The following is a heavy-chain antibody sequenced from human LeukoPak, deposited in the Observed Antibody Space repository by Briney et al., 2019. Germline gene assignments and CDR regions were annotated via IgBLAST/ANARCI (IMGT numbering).Heavy chain of an antibody. CDR3: ASRGYSGYDWDY. J-gene: IGHJ4*02. CDR1: GFTFSSYW. Sequence: SGGSLRLSCAASGFTFSSYWMHWVHQAPGKGLVWVSRINSDGSSTSYADSVKGRFTISRDNAKNTLYLQMNSLRAEDTAVYYCASRGYSGYDWDYWGQGTLVTVSS. CDR2: INSDGSST. V-gene: IGHV3-74*01. D-gene: IGHD5-12*01.